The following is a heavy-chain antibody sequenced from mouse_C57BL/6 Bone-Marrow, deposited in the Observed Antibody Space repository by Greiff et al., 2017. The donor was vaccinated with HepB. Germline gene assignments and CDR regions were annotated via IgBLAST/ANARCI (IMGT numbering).Heavy chain of an antibody. J-gene: IGHJ1*03. CDR1: GYTFTSYW. CDR2: IDPSDSET. Sequence: VQLQQPGAELVRPGSSVKLSCKASGYTFTSYWMHWVKQRPIQGLEWIGNIDPSDSETHYNQKFKDKATLTVDKSSSTAYMQLSSLTSEDSAVYYCARQRYYYGSSYWYFDVWGTGTTVTVSS. D-gene: IGHD1-1*01. V-gene: IGHV1-52*01. CDR3: ARQRYYYGSSYWYFDV.